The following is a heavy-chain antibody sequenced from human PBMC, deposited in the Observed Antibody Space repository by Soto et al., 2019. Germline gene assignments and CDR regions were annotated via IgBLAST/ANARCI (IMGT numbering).Heavy chain of an antibody. CDR1: GGTFSSYA. CDR3: ARGSGGSSYYYYGMDV. Sequence: SVKGSSKASGGTFSSYAINWVRQAPGQGLEWMGGIIPIFGTANYAQKFQGRVTITADESTSTAYMELSSLRSEDTAVYYCARGSGGSSYYYYGMDVWGQGTTVTVSS. V-gene: IGHV1-69*13. J-gene: IGHJ6*02. CDR2: IIPIFGTA. D-gene: IGHD2-15*01.